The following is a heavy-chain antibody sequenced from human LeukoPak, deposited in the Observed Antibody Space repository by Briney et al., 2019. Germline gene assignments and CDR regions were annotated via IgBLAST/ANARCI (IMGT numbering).Heavy chain of an antibody. D-gene: IGHD3-22*01. V-gene: IGHV4-59*11. CDR3: ARGSFDNSDYNYIGFDY. Sequence: PSETLSLTSTVSGGSISSHYWSWLRQPPGKGLEWIGYIYNSGSTNYNPSLKSRLTISIDTSKNQFSLKLTSVTAADTAIYYCARGSFDNSDYNYIGFDYWRQGSLVTVSS. CDR2: IYNSGST. CDR1: GGSISSHY. J-gene: IGHJ4*02.